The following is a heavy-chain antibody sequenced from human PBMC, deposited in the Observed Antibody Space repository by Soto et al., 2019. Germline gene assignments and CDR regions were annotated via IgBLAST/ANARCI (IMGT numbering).Heavy chain of an antibody. CDR2: ISAYNGNT. Sequence: ASVKVSCKASGYTFTSYGISWVRQAPGQGLEWMGWISAYNGNTNYAQKLQGRVTMTTDTSTSTAYMELWSLRSDDTAVYYCARAVYYYDSSGYFEAVDYWGQGTLVTVSS. J-gene: IGHJ4*02. V-gene: IGHV1-18*04. CDR3: ARAVYYYDSSGYFEAVDY. D-gene: IGHD3-22*01. CDR1: GYTFTSYG.